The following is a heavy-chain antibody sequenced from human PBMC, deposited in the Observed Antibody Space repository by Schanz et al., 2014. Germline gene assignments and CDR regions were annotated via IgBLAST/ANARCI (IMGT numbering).Heavy chain of an antibody. CDR3: ARDRQNIASPATGFDS. Sequence: QVQLVQSGAEMKKPGSSVRVSCKASGGPLSSYPIIWVRQAPGQGLEWMGGVIPMLGITNYAERFQGRVTITADTSTAYMELSSLRSDDTALYYCARDRQNIASPATGFDSWGQGTLVTVSS. CDR1: GGPLSSYP. V-gene: IGHV1-69*04. CDR2: VIPMLGIT. J-gene: IGHJ4*02. D-gene: IGHD6-13*01.